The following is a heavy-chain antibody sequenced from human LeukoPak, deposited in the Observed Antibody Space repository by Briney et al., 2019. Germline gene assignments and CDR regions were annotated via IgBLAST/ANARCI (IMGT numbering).Heavy chain of an antibody. CDR3: ARVRGSYLDY. V-gene: IGHV3-21*01. D-gene: IGHD3-16*02. CDR1: GFTFSSCS. CDR2: ISSSSSYI. Sequence: GGSLRLSCAASGFTFSSCSMNWVRQAPGKGLEWVSSISSSSSYIYYADSVKGRFTISRDNAKNSLYLQMNSLRAEDTAVYYCARVRGSYLDYWGQGTLVTVSS. J-gene: IGHJ4*02.